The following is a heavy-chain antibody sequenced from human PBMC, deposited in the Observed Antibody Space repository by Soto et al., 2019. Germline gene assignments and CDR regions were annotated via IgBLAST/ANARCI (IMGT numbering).Heavy chain of an antibody. CDR1: GFTFSSYW. Sequence: VGSLRLSCAASGFTFSSYWMSWVRQARGKGLEWVANIKQDGSEKYYVDSVKGRFTISRDNAKNSLYLQMNSLRAEDTAVYYCARDFVAGRGYYYYGMDVWGQGTTVTVSS. D-gene: IGHD6-6*01. CDR2: IKQDGSEK. V-gene: IGHV3-7*01. J-gene: IGHJ6*02. CDR3: ARDFVAGRGYYYYGMDV.